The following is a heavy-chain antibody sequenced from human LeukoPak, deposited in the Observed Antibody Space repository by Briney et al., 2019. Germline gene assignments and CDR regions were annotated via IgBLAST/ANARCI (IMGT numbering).Heavy chain of an antibody. D-gene: IGHD1-7*01. CDR2: INHSGST. CDR3: AKGRGTVPRGAKAYYYYGMDV. CDR1: GGSFSGYY. J-gene: IGHJ6*02. Sequence: PSETLSLTCAVYGGSFSGYYWSWIRQPPGKGLEWIGEINHSGSTNYNPSLKSRVTISVDTSKNQFSLKLSSVTAADTAVYYCAKGRGTVPRGAKAYYYYGMDVWGQGTTVTVSS. V-gene: IGHV4-34*01.